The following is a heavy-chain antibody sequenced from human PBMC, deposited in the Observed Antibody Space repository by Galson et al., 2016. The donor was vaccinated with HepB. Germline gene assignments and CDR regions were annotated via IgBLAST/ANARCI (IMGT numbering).Heavy chain of an antibody. V-gene: IGHV3-74*01. CDR2: INSYGRTT. D-gene: IGHD1-26*01. CDR1: GFSFTSHW. Sequence: SLRLSCAASGFSFTSHWMHWVRQAPGKGPVWVSHINSYGRTTRYTDSVKGRFTISRDIAKNTLYLQMNSLRAEDTAVYFCARGVRGMGPTYYYFYFMDVWGKGTAVTASS. J-gene: IGHJ6*03. CDR3: ARGVRGMGPTYYYFYFMDV.